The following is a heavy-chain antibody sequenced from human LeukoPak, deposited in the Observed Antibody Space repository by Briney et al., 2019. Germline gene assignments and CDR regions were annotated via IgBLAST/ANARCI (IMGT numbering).Heavy chain of an antibody. CDR2: IVGDGSKT. V-gene: IGHV3-23*01. J-gene: IGHJ6*03. Sequence: GGSLRLSCAASGFSFNNCAMTWVRQAPGKGLEWVSTIVGDGSKTYYADSVKGRFTIYSDNSRTLLFLHMNSLRAEDTAVYYCAKQPYNFYYLDVWGEGTTVTVSS. CDR3: AKQPYNFYYLDV. CDR1: GFSFNNCA. D-gene: IGHD2-21*01.